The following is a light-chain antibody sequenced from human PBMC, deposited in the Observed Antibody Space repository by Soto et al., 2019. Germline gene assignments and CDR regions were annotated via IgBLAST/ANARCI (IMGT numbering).Light chain of an antibody. V-gene: IGKV1-9*01. J-gene: IGKJ4*01. CDR1: QGISNY. CDR3: QHRHSYPLT. CDR2: TAS. Sequence: DIQLTQSPSFLSASVGDRVTIACRASQGISNYLAWYQQKAGKAPKLLIHTASTLQNGVPSRFSGSGSGTEFTLTISSLQPEHLATYYCQHRHSYPLTFGGGTRVEIK.